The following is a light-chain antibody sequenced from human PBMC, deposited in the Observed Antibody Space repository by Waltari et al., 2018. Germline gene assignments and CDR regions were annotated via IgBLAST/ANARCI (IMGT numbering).Light chain of an antibody. J-gene: IGLJ2*01. CDR2: KNT. V-gene: IGLV1-47*01. CDR3: TAWDDSLTGVL. Sequence: QAVLTQPPSASGTPGQRVSISCSGGSSNLGSNFVYWYQQLPGMAPKLLIYKNTRRPSGVPDRFSGSKSGTSASLVISGLRSEDEAHYYCTAWDDSLTGVLFGEGTKLTV. CDR1: SSNLGSNF.